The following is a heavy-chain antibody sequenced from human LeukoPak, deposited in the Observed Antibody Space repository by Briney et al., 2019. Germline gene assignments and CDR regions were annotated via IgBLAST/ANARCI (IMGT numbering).Heavy chain of an antibody. CDR1: GFTFSSYW. V-gene: IGHV3-74*01. J-gene: IGHJ4*02. CDR3: ARVYHYFGSEKYYRTLDY. Sequence: GRTLRLSCATSGFTFSSYWMHWVRQAPGKGLVWVSRINSDGSTTSYADSVQGRFTISRDNAKNTLFLQMDGLKAEDTAVYYCARVYHYFGSEKYYRTLDYWGQGTLVTVSS. D-gene: IGHD3-10*01. CDR2: INSDGSTT.